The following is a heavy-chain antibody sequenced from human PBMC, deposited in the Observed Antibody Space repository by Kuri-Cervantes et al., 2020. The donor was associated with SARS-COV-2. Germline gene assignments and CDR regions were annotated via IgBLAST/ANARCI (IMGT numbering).Heavy chain of an antibody. CDR2: ISGSGGST. V-gene: IGHV3-23*01. Sequence: GGSLRLSCGVSGFTFSISWMTWVRQAPGKGLEWVSAISGSGGSTYYADSVKGRFTISRDNSKNTLYLQMNSLRAEDTAVYYCAKEGFISALGGWFDPWGQGTLVTVSS. CDR1: GFTFSISW. J-gene: IGHJ5*02. CDR3: AKEGFISALGGWFDP. D-gene: IGHD1-26*01.